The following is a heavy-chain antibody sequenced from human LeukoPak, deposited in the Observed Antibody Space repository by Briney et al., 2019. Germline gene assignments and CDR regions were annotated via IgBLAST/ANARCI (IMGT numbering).Heavy chain of an antibody. Sequence: PGRSLRLSCAASGFTFSSYAMHWVRQAPGKGLEWVAVISYDGSNKYYADSVKGRFTISRDNSKNTLYLQMNSLRAGDTAVYYCARDRYSLDYWGQGTLVTVSS. V-gene: IGHV3-30*04. CDR2: ISYDGSNK. J-gene: IGHJ4*02. CDR3: ARDRYSLDY. D-gene: IGHD5-18*01. CDR1: GFTFSSYA.